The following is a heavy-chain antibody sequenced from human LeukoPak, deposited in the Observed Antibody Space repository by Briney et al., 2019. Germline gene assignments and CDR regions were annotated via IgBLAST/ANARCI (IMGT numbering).Heavy chain of an antibody. CDR2: FDPEDGET. CDR3: ATEIYYGSGSYYEN. D-gene: IGHD3-10*01. Sequence: ASVKVSCKVSGYTLTELSMHWVRQAPGKGLEWMGGFDPEDGETIYAQKFQGRVTMTEDTSTDTAYMELSSLRSEDTAVHYCATEIYYGSGSYYENWGQGTLVTVSS. CDR1: GYTLTELS. V-gene: IGHV1-24*01. J-gene: IGHJ4*02.